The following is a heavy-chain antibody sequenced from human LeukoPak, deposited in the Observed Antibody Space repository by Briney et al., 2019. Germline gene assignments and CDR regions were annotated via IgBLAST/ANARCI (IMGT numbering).Heavy chain of an antibody. V-gene: IGHV3-21*01. CDR1: GFTFSSYS. CDR2: ISSSRSYI. D-gene: IGHD2-21*01. Sequence: GGSLRLSCAASGFTFSSYSMNWVRQAPGKGLEWVSSISSSRSYIYYTDSAKGRFTISRDNAKNSLYLQMNSLRAEDTAVYYCARAIVGFDAFDIWGQGTMVTVSS. J-gene: IGHJ3*02. CDR3: ARAIVGFDAFDI.